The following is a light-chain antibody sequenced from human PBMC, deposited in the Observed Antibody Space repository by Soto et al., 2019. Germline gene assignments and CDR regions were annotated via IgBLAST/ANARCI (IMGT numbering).Light chain of an antibody. V-gene: IGLV1-44*01. CDR1: SSNLGDNT. CDR2: SYD. J-gene: IGLJ1*01. Sequence: QSALTQPPSASGTPGQGVTISCSTSSSNLGDNTVNWYQHVPGTAPKLLIYSYDQRPSGVPDRFSGSRSGTSASLAISGLQSEDEADYYCAAWDATLDGYVFGTGTKVTVL. CDR3: AAWDATLDGYV.